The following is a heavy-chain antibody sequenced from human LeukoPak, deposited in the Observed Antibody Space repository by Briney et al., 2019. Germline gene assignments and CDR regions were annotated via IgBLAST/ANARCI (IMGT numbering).Heavy chain of an antibody. CDR2: TYYSGST. Sequence: SETLSLTCTVSGGSVSSGSYYWSWIRQPPGKGLEWIGYTYYSGSTNYNPSLKSRVTISVDTSKNQFSLKLSSVTAADTAVYYCARGRFSYGYPYYFDYWGQGTLVTVSS. J-gene: IGHJ4*02. D-gene: IGHD5-18*01. V-gene: IGHV4-61*01. CDR3: ARGRFSYGYPYYFDY. CDR1: GGSVSSGSYY.